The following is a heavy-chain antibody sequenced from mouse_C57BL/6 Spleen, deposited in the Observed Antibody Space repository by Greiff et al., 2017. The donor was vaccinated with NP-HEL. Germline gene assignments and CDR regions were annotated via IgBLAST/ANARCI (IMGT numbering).Heavy chain of an antibody. D-gene: IGHD2-1*01. Sequence: EVQLQQSGPVLVKPGASVKMSCKASGYTFTDYYMNWVKQSHGKSLEWIGVINPYNGGTSYNQKFKGKATLTVDKSSSTAYMELNSLTSEDSAVYYCARDGNPFAYWGQGTLVTVSA. CDR2: INPYNGGT. CDR1: GYTFTDYY. V-gene: IGHV1-19*01. J-gene: IGHJ3*01. CDR3: ARDGNPFAY.